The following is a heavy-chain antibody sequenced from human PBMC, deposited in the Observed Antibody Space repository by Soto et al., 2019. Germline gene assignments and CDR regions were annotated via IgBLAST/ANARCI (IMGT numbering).Heavy chain of an antibody. CDR1: GGSIITSTYY. D-gene: IGHD3-10*01. CDR3: ARGIDYYGACSYYSRQHFDY. Sequence: SETLSLTCTVSGGSIITSTYYWGWIRQAPGKGLEWIGSIYYSGSTYYTPSLKSRATISVDTSKNQFSLNLRSVTAADTAVYCCARGIDYYGACSYYSRQHFDYWGQGALVTVSS. J-gene: IGHJ4*02. CDR2: IYYSGST. V-gene: IGHV4-39*01.